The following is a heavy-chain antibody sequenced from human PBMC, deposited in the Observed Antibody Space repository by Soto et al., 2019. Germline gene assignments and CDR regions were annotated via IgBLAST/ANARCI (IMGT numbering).Heavy chain of an antibody. CDR3: AKGIDWAAANWFDP. CDR1: GVTLSIYA. V-gene: IGHV3-23*01. CDR2: ISGSGGST. D-gene: IGHD6-25*01. Sequence: GGSLRLSCAASGVTLSIYAMSWVRQAPGKGLEWVSAISGSGGSTYYADSVKGRFTISRDNSKNTLYLQMNSLRAEDTAVYYCAKGIDWAAANWFDPWGQGPLVTVSS. J-gene: IGHJ5*02.